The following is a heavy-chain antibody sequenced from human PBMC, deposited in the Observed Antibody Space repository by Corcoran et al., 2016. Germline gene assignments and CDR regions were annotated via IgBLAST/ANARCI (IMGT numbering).Heavy chain of an antibody. D-gene: IGHD5-12*01. CDR1: GYTFTSYA. CDR3: ATGYSGYPPGGMDV. Sequence: QVQLVQSGAEVKKPGASVKVSCKASGYTFTSYAMHWVRQAPGQRLEWMGWINAGNGNTKYSQKFQGRVTITRDTSASTAYMELSSLRSEDTAVYCCATGYSGYPPGGMDVWVQGTTVTVSS. J-gene: IGHJ6*02. V-gene: IGHV1-3*01. CDR2: INAGNGNT.